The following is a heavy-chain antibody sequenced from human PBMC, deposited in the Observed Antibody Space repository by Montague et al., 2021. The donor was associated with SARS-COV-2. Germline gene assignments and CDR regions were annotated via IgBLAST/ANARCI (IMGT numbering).Heavy chain of an antibody. J-gene: IGHJ4*02. Sequence: SLRLSCAASGFAFSVFGMHWVRQAPGKGLELVAIIGHDGTYKKYADSLRGRFTISRDNSKNTLYLLASSLRDDDTAVCYCARDLESGRYFDYCGQGAQVTVSS. CDR3: ARDLESGRYFDY. CDR2: IGHDGTYK. D-gene: IGHD3-10*01. V-gene: IGHV3-33*01. CDR1: GFAFSVFG.